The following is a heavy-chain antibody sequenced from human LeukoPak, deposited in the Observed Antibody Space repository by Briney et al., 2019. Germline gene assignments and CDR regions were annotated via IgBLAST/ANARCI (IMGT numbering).Heavy chain of an antibody. V-gene: IGHV3-66*01. CDR2: IYSGGST. D-gene: IGHD3-22*01. J-gene: IGHJ4*02. CDR3: AREVMQYYYDSSGYHGGVY. Sequence: GGSLRLSCSASGFTVSSNYMSWVRQAPGKGLEWFSVIYSGGSTYYADSVKGRFTISRDNSKNTLYLQMNSLRAEDTAVYYCAREVMQYYYDSSGYHGGVYWGQGTLVTVSS. CDR1: GFTVSSNY.